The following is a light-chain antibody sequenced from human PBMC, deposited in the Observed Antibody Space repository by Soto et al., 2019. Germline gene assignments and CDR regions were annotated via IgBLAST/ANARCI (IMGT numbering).Light chain of an antibody. CDR2: DSN. Sequence: QSVLTQPPSVSGAPGQRVIISCTGSSSNIGAGRDVHWYRQFPGEAPKFLISDSNHRPSGVPDRFSVSKSGASASLAITGLRAEDEGDYFCQSYGTRLSGLYVFGTGTKVTVL. CDR3: QSYGTRLSGLYV. J-gene: IGLJ1*01. CDR1: SSNIGAGRD. V-gene: IGLV1-40*01.